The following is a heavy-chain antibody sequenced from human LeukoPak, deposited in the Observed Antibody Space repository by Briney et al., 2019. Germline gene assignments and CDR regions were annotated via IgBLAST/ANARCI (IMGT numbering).Heavy chain of an antibody. D-gene: IGHD1-26*01. J-gene: IGHJ3*02. V-gene: IGHV1-69*05. CDR2: IIPIFGTA. CDR1: GGTFSSYA. Sequence: SVKVSCKASGGTFSSYAISWVRRAPGQGLEWMGGIIPIFGTANYAQKFQGRVTITTDESTSTAYMELSSLRSEDTAVYYCARERSKVGASPGAFDIWGQGTMVTVSS. CDR3: ARERSKVGASPGAFDI.